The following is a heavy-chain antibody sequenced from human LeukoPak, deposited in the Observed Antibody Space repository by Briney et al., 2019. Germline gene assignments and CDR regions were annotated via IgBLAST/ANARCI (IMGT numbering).Heavy chain of an antibody. J-gene: IGHJ4*02. V-gene: IGHV4-4*07. CDR1: GGSMSGYY. D-gene: IGHD3-22*01. CDR2: IYSNESI. Sequence: SETLSLTCSVSGGSMSGYYWSWIRQFAGKGLEWIGRIYSNESINYSPSLKSRVTMSVDTSKNRFYLKLTSVTAADTALYYCARDRSAAYYRDYFDYWGQGVLVTVSS. CDR3: ARDRSAAYYRDYFDY.